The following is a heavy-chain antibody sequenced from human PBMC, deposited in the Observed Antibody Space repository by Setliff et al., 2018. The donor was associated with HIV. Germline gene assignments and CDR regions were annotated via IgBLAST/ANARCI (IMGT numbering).Heavy chain of an antibody. D-gene: IGHD3-22*01. CDR2: ISNSSRYY. Sequence: GGSLRLSCSASGFLFNRYSLNWVRQAPGRGPEWVASISNSSRYYWVKARYGDSVRGRFTISRDNAKNSLYLQMNSLRAEDTAVYYCARCSSGYGANDAFDIWGQGTMVTVSS. V-gene: IGHV3-21*04. CDR1: GFLFNRYS. CDR3: ARCSSGYGANDAFDI. J-gene: IGHJ3*02.